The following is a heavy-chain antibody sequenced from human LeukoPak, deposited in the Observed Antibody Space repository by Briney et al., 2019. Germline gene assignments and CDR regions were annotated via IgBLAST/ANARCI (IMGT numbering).Heavy chain of an antibody. CDR1: GFTVSSNY. V-gene: IGHV3-53*01. Sequence: GGSLRLSCAASGFTVSSNYMSWVGQAPGKGLEGVSLIYSGCSTNYTDSVKGRFSISIDNSKNTLYVQMTSLRVEDTAVYYCASGSGSYRTPYYYMDVRGKGTTVTVS. CDR3: ASGSGSYRTPYYYMDV. J-gene: IGHJ6*03. CDR2: IYSGCST. D-gene: IGHD3-10*01.